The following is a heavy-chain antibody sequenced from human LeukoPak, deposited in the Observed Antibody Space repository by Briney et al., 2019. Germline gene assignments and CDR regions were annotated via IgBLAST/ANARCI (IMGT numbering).Heavy chain of an antibody. CDR2: ISSSSSTI. CDR3: AKDIDSSSWYIYFDY. Sequence: PGGSLRLSCAASGFTFSSYNMNWVRQAPGKGLEWVSYISSSSSTIYYADSVKGRFTISRDNAKNSLYLQMNSLRAEDTAVYYCAKDIDSSSWYIYFDYWGQGTLVTVSS. J-gene: IGHJ4*02. D-gene: IGHD6-13*01. CDR1: GFTFSSYN. V-gene: IGHV3-48*01.